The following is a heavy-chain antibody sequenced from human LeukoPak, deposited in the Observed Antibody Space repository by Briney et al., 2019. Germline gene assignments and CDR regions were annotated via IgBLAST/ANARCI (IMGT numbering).Heavy chain of an antibody. Sequence: SQTLSLTCTVSGGSISSGGYYWSWIRQHPGKGLEWIGYIYSSGSTKYNPSLKSRVTMSVDTSKNQFSLKLSSVTAADTAVYFCAREGTTGWAFWGQGTLVTVPS. CDR2: IYSSGST. D-gene: IGHD1-1*01. V-gene: IGHV4-31*03. J-gene: IGHJ4*02. CDR1: GGSISSGGYY. CDR3: AREGTTGWAF.